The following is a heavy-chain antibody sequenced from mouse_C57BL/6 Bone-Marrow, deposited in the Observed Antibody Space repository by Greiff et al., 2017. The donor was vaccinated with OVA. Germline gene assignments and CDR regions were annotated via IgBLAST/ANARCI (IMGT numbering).Heavy chain of an antibody. CDR2: IWSDGST. CDR1: GFSLTSYG. Sequence: VQLQESGPGLVAPSQSLSITCTVSGFSLTSYGVHWVRQPPGKGLEWLVVIWSDGSTTYNSALKSRLSISKDNSKSQVFLKMNSLQTDDTAMYYCARAYYDYDEGYAMDYWGQGTSVTVSS. V-gene: IGHV2-6*03. J-gene: IGHJ4*01. CDR3: ARAYYDYDEGYAMDY. D-gene: IGHD2-4*01.